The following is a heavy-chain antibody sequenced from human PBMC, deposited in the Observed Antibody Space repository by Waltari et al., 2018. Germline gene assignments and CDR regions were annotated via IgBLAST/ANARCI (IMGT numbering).Heavy chain of an antibody. V-gene: IGHV4-38-2*02. Sequence: QVQLKESGPGLVLPSETLSLPCTVSGYSISDGYYWAWIRQSPDKGLEWIGNIYQSGTTSYNLSLKSRVTISVDTSKNQFSLRMISMTATDTAVYYCATIFGAAFDYWGQGIPVAVSS. D-gene: IGHD3-3*01. CDR2: IYQSGTT. J-gene: IGHJ4*02. CDR3: ATIFGAAFDY. CDR1: GYSISDGYY.